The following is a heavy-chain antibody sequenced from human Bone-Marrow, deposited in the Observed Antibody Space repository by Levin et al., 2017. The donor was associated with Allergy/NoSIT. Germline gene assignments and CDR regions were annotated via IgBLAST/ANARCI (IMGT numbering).Heavy chain of an antibody. CDR2: IDQSGNT. J-gene: IGHJ4*02. V-gene: IGHV4-38-2*01. CDR1: NSSISSDFH. Sequence: SETLSLTCAVSNSSISSDFHWGWIRQPPGKGLEWIGSIDQSGNTYYNPSLKSRVTISLDTSKNQFSLRLTSVTAADTAVYYCARTLGYCSGDGCYYYFDQWDQGTLVTVSS. D-gene: IGHD2-15*01. CDR3: ARTLGYCSGDGCYYYFDQ.